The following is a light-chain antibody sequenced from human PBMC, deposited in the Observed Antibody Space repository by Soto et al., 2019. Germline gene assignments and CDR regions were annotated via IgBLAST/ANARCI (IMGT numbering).Light chain of an antibody. V-gene: IGLV2-11*01. CDR1: SSDFGGYNY. J-gene: IGLJ1*01. Sequence: QSALTQPRSVSGSPGQSVTISCTVTSSDFGGYNYVSWYQQRPGKAPKLMIYDVSKRPSGVPDRFSGSKSGNTASLTISGLQAEDEADYSCCSYAGSYTHYVFGTGTKVTVL. CDR2: DVS. CDR3: CSYAGSYTHYV.